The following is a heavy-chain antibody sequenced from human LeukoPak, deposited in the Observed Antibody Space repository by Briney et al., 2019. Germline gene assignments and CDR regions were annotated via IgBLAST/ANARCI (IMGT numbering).Heavy chain of an antibody. CDR3: ATTGQPLNYCSGGSCYFSYYYGMDV. Sequence: GSVKVSCKVSGYTLTELSMHWVRQAPGKGLEWMGGFDPEDGETIYAQKFQGRVTTTEDTSTDTAYMELSSLRSEDTAVYYRATTGQPLNYCSGGSCYFSYYYGMDVWGQGTTVTVSS. CDR2: FDPEDGET. V-gene: IGHV1-24*01. J-gene: IGHJ6*02. D-gene: IGHD2-15*01. CDR1: GYTLTELS.